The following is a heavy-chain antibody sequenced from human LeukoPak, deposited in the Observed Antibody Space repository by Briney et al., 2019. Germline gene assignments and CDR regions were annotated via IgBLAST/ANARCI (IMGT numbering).Heavy chain of an antibody. CDR2: IYYSGST. V-gene: IGHV4-39*01. CDR3: ARHSDVWWRDIHGAFDI. D-gene: IGHD2-21*01. Sequence: SETLSLTCTVSGGSISSSSYYWGWIRQPPGKGLEWIGSIYYSGSTYYNPSLKSRVTISVDTSKNQFSLKLSSVTAADTAVYYCARHSDVWWRDIHGAFDIWGQGTMVTVSS. CDR1: GGSISSSSYY. J-gene: IGHJ3*02.